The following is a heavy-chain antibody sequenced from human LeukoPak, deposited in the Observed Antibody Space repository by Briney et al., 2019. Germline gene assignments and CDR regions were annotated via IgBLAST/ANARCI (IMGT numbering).Heavy chain of an antibody. J-gene: IGHJ4*02. CDR3: AKAVALTYSSSWYYFDY. CDR1: GFTFSSYT. V-gene: IGHV3-23*01. D-gene: IGHD6-13*01. CDR2: ISGSGGST. Sequence: PGGSLRLSCAASGFTFSSYTMNWVRQAPGKGLEWVSAISGSGGSTYYADSVKGRFTISRDNSKNTLYLQMNSLRAEDTAVYYCAKAVALTYSSSWYYFDYWGQGTLVTVSS.